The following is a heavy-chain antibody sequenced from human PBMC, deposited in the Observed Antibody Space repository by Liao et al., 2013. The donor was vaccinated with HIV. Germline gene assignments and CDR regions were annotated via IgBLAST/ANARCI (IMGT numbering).Heavy chain of an antibody. Sequence: QVQLQESGPGLVKPSETLSLTCTVSGGSISGYYWSWIRQPPGKGLEWIGYIYYSGSTNYNPSLKNRVTISVDASKNQFSLKLSSVTAADTAVYYCARAYYDSSGYYYFDYWGQGTLVAVSS. CDR2: IYYSGST. V-gene: IGHV4-59*01. J-gene: IGHJ4*02. CDR1: GGSISGYY. CDR3: ARAYYDSSGYYYFDY. D-gene: IGHD3-22*01.